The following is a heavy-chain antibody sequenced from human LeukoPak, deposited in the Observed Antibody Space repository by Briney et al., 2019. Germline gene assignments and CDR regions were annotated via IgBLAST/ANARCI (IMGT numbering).Heavy chain of an antibody. CDR3: ARFWTYYYDSSGYYFDY. D-gene: IGHD3-22*01. Sequence: GASVKVSCKASGYTFTGYYMHWVRQAPGQGLEWMGWINPNSGGTNYAQKFQGRVTMTRDTSISTAYMELSRLRSDDTAVYYCARFWTYYYDSSGYYFDYWGQGTLVTVSS. V-gene: IGHV1-2*02. CDR1: GYTFTGYY. J-gene: IGHJ4*02. CDR2: INPNSGGT.